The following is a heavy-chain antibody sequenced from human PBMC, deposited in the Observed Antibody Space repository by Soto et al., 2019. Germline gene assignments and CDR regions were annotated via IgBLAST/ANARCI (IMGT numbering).Heavy chain of an antibody. CDR2: ISTSAGNT. D-gene: IGHD1-26*01. CDR1: EFTFSSYA. J-gene: IGHJ4*02. Sequence: EVHLLESGGGLVQPGGSLRLSCAASEFTFSSYAMTWVRLAPGKGLEWVSSISTSAGNTYYADSVKGRFTISRDNAKNPLYLQMNSLRVDDTAVYYCAKSGSHSYFDYWGQGTLVTVSS. V-gene: IGHV3-23*01. CDR3: AKSGSHSYFDY.